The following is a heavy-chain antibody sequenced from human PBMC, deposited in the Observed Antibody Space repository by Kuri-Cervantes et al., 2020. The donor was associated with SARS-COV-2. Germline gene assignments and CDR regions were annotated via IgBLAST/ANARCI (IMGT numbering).Heavy chain of an antibody. J-gene: IGHJ5*02. CDR1: GFTFSSYA. Sequence: GGSLRLSCAASGFTFSSYAMHWVRQAPGKGLEWVAVISYDGSNKYYADSVKGRFTISRDNSKNTLYLQMNSLRAEDTAVYYCARETIVVVPAAPTENWFDPRGQGTLVTVSS. D-gene: IGHD2-2*01. CDR2: ISYDGSNK. V-gene: IGHV3-30-3*01. CDR3: ARETIVVVPAAPTENWFDP.